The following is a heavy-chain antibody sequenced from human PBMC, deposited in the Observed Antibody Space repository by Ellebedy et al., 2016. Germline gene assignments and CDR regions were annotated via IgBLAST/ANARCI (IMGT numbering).Heavy chain of an antibody. Sequence: SLKISXAGSGFTFNDYALHWVRQAPGKDLEWVSGISWDSAVIGYGGSVKGRFTIYKDSAKNYLYLQMNSLRPEDTAFYYCAKGTMDYFYHWGQGTLVTVSS. V-gene: IGHV3-9*01. CDR3: AKGTMDYFYH. D-gene: IGHD4/OR15-4a*01. CDR2: ISWDSAVI. CDR1: GFTFNDYA. J-gene: IGHJ4*02.